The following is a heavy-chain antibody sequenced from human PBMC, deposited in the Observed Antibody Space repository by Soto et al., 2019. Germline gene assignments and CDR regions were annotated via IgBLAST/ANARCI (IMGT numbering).Heavy chain of an antibody. CDR1: GFTFSSYG. V-gene: IGHV3-33*01. D-gene: IGHD6-13*01. J-gene: IGHJ6*02. Sequence: GGSLRLSCAASGFTFSSYGMHWVRQAPGKGLEWVAVIWYDGSNKYYADSVKGRFTISRDNSKNTLYLQMNSLRAEDTAVYYCARDIAAAGTKVNYYYGMDVWGQGTTVTVSS. CDR3: ARDIAAAGTKVNYYYGMDV. CDR2: IWYDGSNK.